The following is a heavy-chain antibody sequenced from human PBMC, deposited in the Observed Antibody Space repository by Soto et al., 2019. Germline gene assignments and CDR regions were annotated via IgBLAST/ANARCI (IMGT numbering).Heavy chain of an antibody. J-gene: IGHJ4*02. CDR3: ARGPYYDF. CDR2: ISAYHGKT. V-gene: IGHV1-18*01. D-gene: IGHD3-3*01. Sequence: GASVKVSCKASGGTFTSYTISWVRQAPGQGLEWMGRISAYHGKTNYAQKFQGRVTITTDTSTSTAYMELRSLRSDDTAVYYCARGPYYDFWSQGTLVTVSS. CDR1: GGTFTSYT.